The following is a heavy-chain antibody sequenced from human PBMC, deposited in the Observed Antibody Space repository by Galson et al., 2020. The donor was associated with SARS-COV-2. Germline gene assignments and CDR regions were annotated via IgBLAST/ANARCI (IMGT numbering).Heavy chain of an antibody. V-gene: IGHV3-33*06. CDR1: GFTFSSYG. J-gene: IGHJ6*03. D-gene: IGHD6-19*01. CDR2: IWYDGSNK. CDR3: AKEYSSGWSHWYYYMDV. Sequence: GESLKISCASSGFTFSSYGMHWVRQAPGKGLEWVAVIWYDGSNKYYADSVKGRFTISRDNSKNTLYLQMNSLRAEDTAVYYCAKEYSSGWSHWYYYMDVWGKGTTVTVSS.